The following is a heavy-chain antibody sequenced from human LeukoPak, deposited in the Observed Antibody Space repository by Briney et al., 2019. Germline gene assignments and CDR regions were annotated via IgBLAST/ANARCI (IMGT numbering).Heavy chain of an antibody. CDR1: GGSINSYY. CDR3: ARGPDYYEPVY. CDR2: FYYSGNT. Sequence: PSETLSLTCTVSGGSINSYYWSWIRQAPGKGLEGIGYFYYSGNTYYNPSLRSRVTISVDPSKTPSSLKVSSVTAAETGVYDWARGPDYYEPVYWGQGTLVTVSS. J-gene: IGHJ4*02. D-gene: IGHD3-22*01. V-gene: IGHV4-59*01.